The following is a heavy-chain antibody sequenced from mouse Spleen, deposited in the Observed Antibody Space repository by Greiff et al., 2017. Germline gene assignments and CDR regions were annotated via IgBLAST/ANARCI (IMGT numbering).Heavy chain of an antibody. D-gene: IGHD1-1*01. CDR2: INPNYGTT. J-gene: IGHJ1*01. CDR1: GYSFTDYN. Sequence: VQLQQSGPELVKPGASVKISCKASGYSFTDYNMNWVKQSNGKSLEWIGVINPNYGTTSYNQKFKGKATLTVDQSSSTAYMQLNSLASEDSAVYYCARSYYYGSIYHYWYFDVWGAGTTVTVSS. CDR3: ARSYYYGSIYHYWYFDV. V-gene: IGHV1-39*01.